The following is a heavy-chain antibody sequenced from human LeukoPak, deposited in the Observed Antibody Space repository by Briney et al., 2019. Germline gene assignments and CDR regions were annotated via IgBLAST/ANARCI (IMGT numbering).Heavy chain of an antibody. CDR2: ISGGTT. CDR3: SRGSGWLSVY. CDR1: GFTFGDYL. J-gene: IGHJ6*04. V-gene: IGHV3-49*03. Sequence: PGRSLRLSCTASGFTFGDYLMSWFRQAPGKGLEWIGFISGGTTEYAASVKGRFTISRDDSTSIAYLQMNSLTTEDTAVYYCSRGSGWLSVYWGTGTTVTVSS. D-gene: IGHD6-19*01.